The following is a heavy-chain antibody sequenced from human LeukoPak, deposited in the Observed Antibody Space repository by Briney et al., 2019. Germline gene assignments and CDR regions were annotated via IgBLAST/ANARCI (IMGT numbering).Heavy chain of an antibody. V-gene: IGHV4-39*07. CDR1: GGSISNSRYY. D-gene: IGHD3-3*01. Sequence: SETLSLTCTVSGGSISNSRYYWGWIRQPPGKGLEWIGYIYHSGSTYYNPSLKSRVTISVDRSKNQFSLKLSSVTAADTAVYYCARDRNVLRFLERSGFDYWGQGTLVTVSS. CDR2: IYHSGST. J-gene: IGHJ4*02. CDR3: ARDRNVLRFLERSGFDY.